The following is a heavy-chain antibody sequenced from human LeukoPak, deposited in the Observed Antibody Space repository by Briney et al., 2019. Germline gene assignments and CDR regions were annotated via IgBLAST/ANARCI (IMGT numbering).Heavy chain of an antibody. J-gene: IGHJ6*03. V-gene: IGHV3-66*02. CDR2: IYSGGST. D-gene: IGHD3-3*01. CDR3: AKSYYDFPYYMDV. CDR1: GFTVSSNY. Sequence: SGGSLRLSCAASGFTVSSNYMSWVRQAPGKGLERGSVIYSGGSTYYADSVKGRFTISRDNSKNTLYLQMNSLRAEDTAVYYCAKSYYDFPYYMDVWGKGTTVTVSS.